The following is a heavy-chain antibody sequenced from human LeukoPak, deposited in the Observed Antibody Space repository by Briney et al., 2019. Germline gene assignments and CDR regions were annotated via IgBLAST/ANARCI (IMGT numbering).Heavy chain of an antibody. CDR3: ARGYCSGGSCYWNWFDP. D-gene: IGHD2-15*01. V-gene: IGHV3-21*01. Sequence: PGGSLRLSCAASEFTFSSYSMSWVRQGPGKGLEWVSSISTSSSDIYYADSVRGRFTISRDNAKNSLYLQMNSLRSEDTGIYYCARGYCSGGSCYWNWFDPWGQGTLVTVSS. CDR2: ISTSSSDI. CDR1: EFTFSSYS. J-gene: IGHJ5*02.